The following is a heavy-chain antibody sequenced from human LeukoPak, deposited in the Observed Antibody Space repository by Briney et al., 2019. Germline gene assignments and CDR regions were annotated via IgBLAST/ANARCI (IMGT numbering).Heavy chain of an antibody. D-gene: IGHD3/OR15-3a*01. CDR1: GFTISSYA. Sequence: GGSLRLSCAAYGFTISSYAVSWVRQAPGKGLEWVSAEGSRGGTYYEDSVRGRFTISRDTSDNTLSLQMNCLRVEDTAVYFCASRTWTGPGYYAFYIWGQGTVVTVSS. J-gene: IGHJ3*02. CDR2: EGSRGGT. CDR3: ASRTWTGPGYYAFYI. V-gene: IGHV3-23*01.